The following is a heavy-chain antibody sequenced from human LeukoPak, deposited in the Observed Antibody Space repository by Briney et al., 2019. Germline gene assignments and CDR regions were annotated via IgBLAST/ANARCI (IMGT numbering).Heavy chain of an antibody. Sequence: GESLRISCKGSGYSFTSYWISWVRQMPGKGLEWMGRIDPSDSYTNYSPSFQGHVTISAGKSISTAYLQWSSLKASDTAMYYCARRNFVYDAFDSWGQGTMVTVSS. V-gene: IGHV5-10-1*01. CDR1: GYSFTSYW. CDR2: IDPSDSYT. J-gene: IGHJ3*02. D-gene: IGHD5/OR15-5a*01. CDR3: ARRNFVYDAFDS.